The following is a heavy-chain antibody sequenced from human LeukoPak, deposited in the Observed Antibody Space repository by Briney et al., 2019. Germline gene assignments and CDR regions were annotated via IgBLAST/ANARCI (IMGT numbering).Heavy chain of an antibody. V-gene: IGHV3-11*06. J-gene: IGHJ6*04. CDR3: AELGITMIGGV. Sequence: GGSLRLSCAATGFIFSDYYLSWFRQAPGKGLEWVSRINGDGSYTKHADSVKGRFTISRDNAKNSLYLQMNSLRAEDTAVYYCAELGITMIGGVWGKGTTVTISS. CDR2: INGDGSYT. D-gene: IGHD3-10*02. CDR1: GFIFSDYY.